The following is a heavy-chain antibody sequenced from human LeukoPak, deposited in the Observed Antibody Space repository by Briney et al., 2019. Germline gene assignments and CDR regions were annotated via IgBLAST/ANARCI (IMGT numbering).Heavy chain of an antibody. CDR2: FDPEDGET. Sequence: ASVKVSCKVSGYTLTELSMHWVRQAPGKGLEWMGGFDPEDGETIYAQKFQGRVTITADKSTSTAYMELSSLRSEDTAVYYCARERGSSTSDYYYGMDVWGQGTTVTVSS. V-gene: IGHV1-24*01. D-gene: IGHD2-2*01. CDR1: GYTLTELS. J-gene: IGHJ6*02. CDR3: ARERGSSTSDYYYGMDV.